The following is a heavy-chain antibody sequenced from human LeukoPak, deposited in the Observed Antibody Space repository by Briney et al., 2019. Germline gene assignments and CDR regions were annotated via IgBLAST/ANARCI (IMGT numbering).Heavy chain of an antibody. V-gene: IGHV3-7*01. J-gene: IGHJ4*02. CDR1: GFTFSNYA. D-gene: IGHD3-3*01. Sequence: GVSLRLSCAASGFTFSNYAMHWVRQAPGKGLEWVAHIKQDGSQEYYVDSVKGRFTISRDSAKNSLYLQMNSLRAEDTAVYYCARGVPYNSWSGPHYSDYWGQGTLVTVSS. CDR2: IKQDGSQE. CDR3: ARGVPYNSWSGPHYSDY.